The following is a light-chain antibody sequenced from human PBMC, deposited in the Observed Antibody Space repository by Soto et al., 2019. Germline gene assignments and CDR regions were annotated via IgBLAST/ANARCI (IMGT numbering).Light chain of an antibody. Sequence: QSVLTQPRSVSGSPGQSVTISCTGTSSDVGGYNYVSWYQQHPGKAPKLMIYDVSKRPSGVPDRFSGSKSGNTASLTISGLQAEDEADYYCCSYAGSYTPYWVFGGGTKLTVL. CDR3: CSYAGSYTPYWV. V-gene: IGLV2-11*01. CDR1: SSDVGGYNY. J-gene: IGLJ3*02. CDR2: DVS.